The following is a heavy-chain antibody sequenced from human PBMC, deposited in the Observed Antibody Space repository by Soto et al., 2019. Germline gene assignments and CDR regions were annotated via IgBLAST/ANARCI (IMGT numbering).Heavy chain of an antibody. J-gene: IGHJ4*02. Sequence: QVQLVESGGGFVKPGGSLRLSCAASRFTFSDYYMSWIRQAPGKGLEWVSYISSSSTSTNSADSVKGRFTISRDNAKNSLYLQMNSLRAEDTAVYYCARHYYGSSHYSPFDYWGQGTLVTVSS. D-gene: IGHD3-22*01. CDR3: ARHYYGSSHYSPFDY. V-gene: IGHV3-11*06. CDR2: ISSSSTST. CDR1: RFTFSDYY.